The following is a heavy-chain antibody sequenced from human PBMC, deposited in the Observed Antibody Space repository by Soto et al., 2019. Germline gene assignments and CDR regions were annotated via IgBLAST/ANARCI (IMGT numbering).Heavy chain of an antibody. CDR3: ARHVAVARTRGFDS. Sequence: QVQLQESGPGLVKPSGTLSLTCAVSGGSISDNWWSWVRQPPGKGLEWIGEVYHSGTTYYNPSLKRRVTLSLAKPAMQSSLTLISVTAADTAVYYCARHVAVARTRGFDSWGQGTRVPVSS. CDR1: GGSISDNW. D-gene: IGHD2-21*01. J-gene: IGHJ4*02. CDR2: VYHSGTT. V-gene: IGHV4-4*02.